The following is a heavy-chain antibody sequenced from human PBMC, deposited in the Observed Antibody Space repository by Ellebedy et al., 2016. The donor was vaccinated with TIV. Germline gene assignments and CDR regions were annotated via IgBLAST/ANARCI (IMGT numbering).Heavy chain of an antibody. CDR3: ARGGGTTRWDY. Sequence: GGSLRLXXAASGFTFSLYNMNWVRQAPGKGLEWVSSISSTSSYIYYADSVKGRFTISRDNAKSSLYLHMKSLRVEDTAIYYCARGGGTTRWDYWGQGILVTVAS. CDR1: GFTFSLYN. V-gene: IGHV3-21*01. D-gene: IGHD1-26*01. CDR2: ISSTSSYI. J-gene: IGHJ4*02.